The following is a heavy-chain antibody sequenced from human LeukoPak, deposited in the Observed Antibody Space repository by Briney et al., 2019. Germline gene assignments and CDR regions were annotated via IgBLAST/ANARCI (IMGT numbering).Heavy chain of an antibody. D-gene: IGHD6-19*01. V-gene: IGHV3-15*01. Sequence: GRSLRLSCAASGFTFSRSAMHWVRQAPGKGLEWVGRIKSKSDGGTMEYAAPVQGRFTISRDDSINTLYLQMNSLKTEDTAVYYCTTYPYSSGWYPFASWGQGTLVTVSS. CDR3: TTYPYSSGWYPFAS. J-gene: IGHJ4*02. CDR2: IKSKSDGGTM. CDR1: GFTFSRSA.